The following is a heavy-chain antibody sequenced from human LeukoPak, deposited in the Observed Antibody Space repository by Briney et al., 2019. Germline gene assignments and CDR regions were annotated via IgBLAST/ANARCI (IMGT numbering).Heavy chain of an antibody. D-gene: IGHD5-18*01. Sequence: PGRSLRLSCAASGFTFSTYGMHWVRQAPGKGLKWVAAIWHDGNNKYYADSVKGRFSISRDNSKNTLDLQMNSLRAEDTAVYYCARGSGYNYGNFDYWGQGTLVTVSS. J-gene: IGHJ4*02. CDR2: IWHDGNNK. V-gene: IGHV3-33*01. CDR3: ARGSGYNYGNFDY. CDR1: GFTFSTYG.